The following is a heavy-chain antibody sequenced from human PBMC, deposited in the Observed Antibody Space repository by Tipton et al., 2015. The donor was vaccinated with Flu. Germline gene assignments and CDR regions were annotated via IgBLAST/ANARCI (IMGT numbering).Heavy chain of an antibody. V-gene: IGHV4-59*12. Sequence: TLSLTCTVSGGSISSYYWSWIRQPPGKGLEWIGYIYYSGSTNYNPSLKSRVTISVDTSKNQFSLKLSSVTAADTAVYYCAREVKIWNIVVVRAAAGKFDPWGQGTLVTVSS. J-gene: IGHJ5*02. CDR3: AREVKIWNIVVVRAAAGKFDP. D-gene: IGHD2-2*01. CDR1: GGSISSYY. CDR2: IYYSGST.